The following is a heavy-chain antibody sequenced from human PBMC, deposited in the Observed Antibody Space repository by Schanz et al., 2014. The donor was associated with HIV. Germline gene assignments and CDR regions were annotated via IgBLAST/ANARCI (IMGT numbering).Heavy chain of an antibody. D-gene: IGHD1-26*01. CDR3: ARGQSGTYGTFDV. CDR2: IDGRGVST. J-gene: IGHJ3*01. Sequence: EVQLLESGGDLVQPGGSLRLSCEASGFTFRSYAMNWVRQTPGKGLQWVSSIDGRGVSTYYGDSLKGRFTISRDNFKDMVYLQMNSLRVEDTALYYCARGQSGTYGTFDVWGRGTVVTVSS. CDR1: GFTFRSYA. V-gene: IGHV3-23*01.